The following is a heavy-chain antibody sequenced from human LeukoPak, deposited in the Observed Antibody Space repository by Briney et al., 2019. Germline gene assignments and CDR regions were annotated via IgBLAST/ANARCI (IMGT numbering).Heavy chain of an antibody. D-gene: IGHD1-26*01. V-gene: IGHV5-51*01. CDR3: ARSRPLVGVGATIDAFDI. J-gene: IGHJ3*02. CDR1: GYSFTSYW. CDR2: IYPGDSDT. Sequence: GESLKISCKGSGYSFTSYWIGWVRQMPGKGLEWMGIIYPGDSDTRYSPSFQGQVTISADKSISTAYLQWSSLKASDTAMYYCARSRPLVGVGATIDAFDIWGQGTMVTVSS.